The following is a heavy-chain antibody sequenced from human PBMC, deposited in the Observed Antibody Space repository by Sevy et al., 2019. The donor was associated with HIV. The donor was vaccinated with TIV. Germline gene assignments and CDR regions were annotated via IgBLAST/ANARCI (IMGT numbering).Heavy chain of an antibody. Sequence: SQTLSLTCAISGDSVSSNSAASNWIRQSPTRGIEWLGRTYYRFKRNNDYAVSAKSRISINPATSKNQFSLQLNSVTPEDSAVYFCATGIPEWELGGHWFDPWGQGTLVTVSS. J-gene: IGHJ5*02. CDR1: GDSVSSNSAA. CDR2: TYYRFKRNN. V-gene: IGHV6-1*01. CDR3: ATGIPEWELGGHWFDP. D-gene: IGHD1-26*01.